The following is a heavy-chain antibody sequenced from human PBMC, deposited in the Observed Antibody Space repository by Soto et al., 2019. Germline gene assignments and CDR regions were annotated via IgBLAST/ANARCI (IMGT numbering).Heavy chain of an antibody. CDR3: ARGARVAARLEYYFDY. CDR1: GYTFTSYG. D-gene: IGHD6-6*01. V-gene: IGHV1-18*01. J-gene: IGHJ4*02. CDR2: ISAYNGNT. Sequence: ASVKVSCKASGYTFTSYGISWVRQAHGQGLEWMGWISAYNGNTNYAQKLQGRVTMTTDTSASTAYMELRSLRSDDTAVYYCARGARVAARLEYYFDYWGQGTLVTVSS.